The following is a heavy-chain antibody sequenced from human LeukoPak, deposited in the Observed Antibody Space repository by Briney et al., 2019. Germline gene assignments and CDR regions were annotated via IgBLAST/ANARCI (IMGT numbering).Heavy chain of an antibody. CDR2: INPNSGGT. D-gene: IGHD2-2*01. CDR1: GHTFTGYY. CDR3: ARVESDEASLFY. Sequence: GASVKVSCKASGHTFTGYYMHWVRQAPGQGLEWMGWINPNSGGTNYAQKFQGRVTMTRDTSISTAYMELSRLRSDDTAVYYCARVESDEASLFYWGQGTLVTVSS. J-gene: IGHJ4*02. V-gene: IGHV1-2*02.